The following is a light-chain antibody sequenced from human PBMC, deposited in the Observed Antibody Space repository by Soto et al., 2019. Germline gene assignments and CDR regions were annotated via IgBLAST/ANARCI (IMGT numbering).Light chain of an antibody. V-gene: IGLV2-23*02. CDR2: EVS. CDR1: SSDVGSYTL. Sequence: QSVLTQPASVSGSPGQSITDSCTGTSSDVGSYTLVSWYQQHPGKAPKLMIYEVSKRPSGVSNRFSGSKSGNTASLTISGLQAEDEADYYCCSYASSSTYVFGTGTKVTVL. J-gene: IGLJ1*01. CDR3: CSYASSSTYV.